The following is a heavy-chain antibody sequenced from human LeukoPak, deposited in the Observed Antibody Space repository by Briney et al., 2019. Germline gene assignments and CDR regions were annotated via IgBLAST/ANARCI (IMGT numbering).Heavy chain of an antibody. CDR2: IYYTGST. D-gene: IGHD2-2*01. J-gene: IGHJ4*02. CDR3: ARVYQSAEYYFDY. Sequence: SETLSLTCTVSSGSIDSYYWSWIRQPPGKGLEWIGYIYYTGSTEYHPSLKSRVTISLDTSKNQFSLKLTSVTAADTAVYYCARVYQSAEYYFDYWGQGNLVSVSS. CDR1: SGSIDSYY. V-gene: IGHV4-59*01.